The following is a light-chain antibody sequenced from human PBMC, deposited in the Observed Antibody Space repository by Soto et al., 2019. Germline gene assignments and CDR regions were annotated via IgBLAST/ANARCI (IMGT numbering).Light chain of an antibody. V-gene: IGKV3-11*01. CDR1: QCINTR. CDR3: HQRQSWPRT. Sequence: IVLTQSPSTLSAFPGDRVTLSCRASQCINTRLAWYQRRPGQAPRLLIYQTSLRAAGIPARFSASGSGTDFTLTISDVQPEDFALYYCHQRQSWPRTFGQGTKVDIK. CDR2: QTS. J-gene: IGKJ1*01.